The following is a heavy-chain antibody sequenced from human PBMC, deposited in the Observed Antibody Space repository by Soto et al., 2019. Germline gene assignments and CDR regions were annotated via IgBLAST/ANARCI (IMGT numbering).Heavy chain of an antibody. CDR1: GFSFRSYA. Sequence: EVQLLESGGGLVQPGASLRLSCAASGFSFRSYAMNWVRQAPGKGLEWGSVISGSGDNTYYADSVKGRFTVSRDNSRNTLYMQMNTQRAEDTAVYFCAKDRGGYECLVQGPHRSNGMDVWGQGTTVTVS. J-gene: IGHJ6*02. D-gene: IGHD6-19*01. CDR2: ISGSGDNT. CDR3: AKDRGGYECLVQGPHRSNGMDV. V-gene: IGHV3-23*01.